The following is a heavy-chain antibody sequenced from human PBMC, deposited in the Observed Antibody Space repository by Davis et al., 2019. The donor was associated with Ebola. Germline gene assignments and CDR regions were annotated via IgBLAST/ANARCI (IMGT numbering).Heavy chain of an antibody. CDR3: AREAGPVWFDY. Sequence: GESLKISCAASGFTFSSYAMSWVRQAPGKGLEWVSAISGSGVSTYYADSVKGRFTISRDNAKNSLYLQMNSLRAEDTAVYYCAREAGPVWFDYWGQGTLVTVSS. J-gene: IGHJ4*02. D-gene: IGHD6-19*01. CDR2: ISGSGVST. V-gene: IGHV3-23*01. CDR1: GFTFSSYA.